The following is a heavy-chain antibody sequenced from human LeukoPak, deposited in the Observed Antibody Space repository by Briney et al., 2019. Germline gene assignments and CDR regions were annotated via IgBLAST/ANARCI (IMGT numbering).Heavy chain of an antibody. CDR3: TRMTAGHDY. D-gene: IGHD2-21*02. Sequence: NSSETLSLTCAVSGVSFDDYYWSWVCQTPGKGLEWIGEINHSGYTNDSPSLKSRVTLSIDTSRKQFSLNLRSVTVADTGIYYCTRMTAGHDYWGQGTLVTVSS. CDR1: GVSFDDYY. CDR2: INHSGYT. J-gene: IGHJ4*02. V-gene: IGHV4-34*01.